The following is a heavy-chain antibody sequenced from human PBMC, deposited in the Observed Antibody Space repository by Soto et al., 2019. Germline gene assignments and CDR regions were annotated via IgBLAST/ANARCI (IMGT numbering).Heavy chain of an antibody. CDR3: AKNLAVIGYCSGPSCLTEIDH. CDR1: GFTFNTYA. V-gene: IGHV3-23*01. D-gene: IGHD2-2*03. J-gene: IGHJ4*01. Sequence: EVQLSESGGGLVQPGGSLRLSCVGSGFTFNTYAMSWVRQAPGRGLEWLSVISATGASTYYVDSVKGRFTISRDNSKNTLFLQMNSLRADDTALYYCAKNLAVIGYCSGPSCLTEIDHWGQGTLVTVSS. CDR2: ISATGAST.